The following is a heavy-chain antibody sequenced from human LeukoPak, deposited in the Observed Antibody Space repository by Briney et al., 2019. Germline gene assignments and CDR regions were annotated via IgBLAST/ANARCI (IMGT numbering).Heavy chain of an antibody. CDR3: ARVLTSYYYYGMDV. J-gene: IGHJ6*02. CDR2: INPNNGGT. Sequence: ASVKVSCKASGYTFTGYYMHWVRQAPGQGLEWMGWINPNNGGTNYAQKFQGRVTMTRDTSISTAYMELSRLRSDDTAVYYCARVLTSYYYYGMDVWGQGTTVTVSS. CDR1: GYTFTGYY. D-gene: IGHD3-9*01. V-gene: IGHV1-2*02.